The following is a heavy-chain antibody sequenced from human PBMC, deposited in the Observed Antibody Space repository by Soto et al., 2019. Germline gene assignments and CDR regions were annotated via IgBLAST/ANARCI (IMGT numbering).Heavy chain of an antibody. CDR1: GFTFSSYA. J-gene: IGHJ4*02. CDR2: ISYDGSNK. D-gene: IGHD3-10*01. Sequence: GGSLRLSCAASGFTFSSYAMHWVRQAPGKGLEWVAVISYDGSNKYYADSVKGRFTISRDNSKNTLYLQMNSLRAEDTAVYYCAKDQAVRGVIITYFDYWGQGTLVTVSS. V-gene: IGHV3-30-3*01. CDR3: AKDQAVRGVIITYFDY.